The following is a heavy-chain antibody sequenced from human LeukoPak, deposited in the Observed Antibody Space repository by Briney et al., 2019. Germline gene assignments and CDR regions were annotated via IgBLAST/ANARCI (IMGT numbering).Heavy chain of an antibody. CDR3: ARSAPSYGFVLFDY. V-gene: IGHV1-8*01. J-gene: IGHJ4*02. CDR2: MNPNSGNT. CDR1: GYTFTSYD. Sequence: ASVKVSCKASGYTFTSYDINWVRQATGQGLEWMGWMNPNSGNTGYAQKFQGRVTMTRNTSISTAYMELSSLRSEDTAVYYCARSAPSYGFVLFDYWGQGTLVTVSS. D-gene: IGHD5-18*01.